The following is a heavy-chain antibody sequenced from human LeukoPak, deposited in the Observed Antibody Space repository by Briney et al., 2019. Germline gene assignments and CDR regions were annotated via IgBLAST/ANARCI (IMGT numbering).Heavy chain of an antibody. CDR2: ISGSGGST. Sequence: HSGGSLRLSCAASGFTFSSYAMSWVRQAPGKGLEWVSAISGSGGSTYYADSVKGRFIISRDNSKNTLYLQMNSLRAEDTAVYYCAKATTYYYDSSGYYLYYYYYGMDVWGQGTTVTVSS. J-gene: IGHJ6*02. CDR1: GFTFSSYA. D-gene: IGHD3-22*01. CDR3: AKATTYYYDSSGYYLYYYYYGMDV. V-gene: IGHV3-23*01.